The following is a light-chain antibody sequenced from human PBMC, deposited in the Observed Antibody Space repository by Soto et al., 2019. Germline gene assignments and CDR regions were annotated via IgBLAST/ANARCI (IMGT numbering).Light chain of an antibody. CDR3: CSYAGSYTLYV. J-gene: IGLJ1*01. V-gene: IGLV2-11*01. Sequence: SVTISCTGTSSDVGGYNYVSWYQQHPGKAPKLMIYDVSKRPSGVPDRFSGSKSGNTASLTISGLQAEDEADYYCCSYAGSYTLYVFXTGTKVTVL. CDR1: SSDVGGYNY. CDR2: DVS.